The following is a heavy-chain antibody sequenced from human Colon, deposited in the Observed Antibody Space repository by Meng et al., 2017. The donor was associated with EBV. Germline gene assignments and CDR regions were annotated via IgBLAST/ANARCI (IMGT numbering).Heavy chain of an antibody. Sequence: QVQLQQWGAXLLKPXXXLSLTCAVYGGSFSGYYWTWIRQAPGKGLEWIGEINHSGSTNYNPSLKSRVTISVDTSKNHFSLKLISVTAAGTAVYCCARGPTTYFDYWGQGTLVTVSS. V-gene: IGHV4-34*01. CDR3: ARGPTTYFDY. D-gene: IGHD4-17*01. CDR1: GGSFSGYY. J-gene: IGHJ4*02. CDR2: INHSGST.